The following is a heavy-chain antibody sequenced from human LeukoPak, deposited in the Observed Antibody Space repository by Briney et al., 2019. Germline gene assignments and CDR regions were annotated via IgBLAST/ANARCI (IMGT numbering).Heavy chain of an antibody. CDR3: ARDRYYYDSSGYTGGDWFDP. CDR2: IYTSGST. Sequence: SETLSLTCTVSGGSISSYYWSWIRQPAGKGLEWIGRIYTSGSTNYNPSLKSRVIMSVGTSKNQFSLKLSSVTAADTAVYYCARDRYYYDSSGYTGGDWFDPWGQGTLVTVSS. CDR1: GGSISSYY. V-gene: IGHV4-4*07. J-gene: IGHJ5*02. D-gene: IGHD3-22*01.